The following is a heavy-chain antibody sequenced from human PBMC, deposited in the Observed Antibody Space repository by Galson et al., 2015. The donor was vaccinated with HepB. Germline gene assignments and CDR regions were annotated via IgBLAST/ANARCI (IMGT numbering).Heavy chain of an antibody. J-gene: IGHJ5*02. CDR3: ARASKRTSWYGSLDPDWFDP. Sequence: QSGAEVKKPGESLKISCKGSGYSFTSYWIGWVRQMPGKGLEWMGIIYPGDSDTRYSPSFQGQVTISADKSISTAYLQWSSLKASDTAMYYCARASKRTSWYGSLDPDWFDPWGQGTLVTVSS. CDR2: IYPGDSDT. D-gene: IGHD6-13*01. CDR1: GYSFTSYW. V-gene: IGHV5-51*03.